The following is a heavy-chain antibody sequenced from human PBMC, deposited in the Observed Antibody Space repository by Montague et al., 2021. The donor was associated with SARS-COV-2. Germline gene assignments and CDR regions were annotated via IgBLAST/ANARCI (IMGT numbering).Heavy chain of an antibody. CDR2: IYYSGST. V-gene: IGHV4-39*07. CDR1: GGSISSSSYY. J-gene: IGHJ4*02. D-gene: IGHD2-21*01. Sequence: SETLSLTCTVSGGSISSSSYYWGWIRQPPGKGLEWIGSIYYSGSTYYNPSLKSQVTISVDTSKNQFSLKLSSVTAADTAVYYCAREGGWSFRGSYYFDYWGQGTLVTVSS. CDR3: AREGGWSFRGSYYFDY.